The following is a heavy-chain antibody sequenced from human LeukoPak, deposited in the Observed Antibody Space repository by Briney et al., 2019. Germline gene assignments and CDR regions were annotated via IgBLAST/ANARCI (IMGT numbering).Heavy chain of an antibody. J-gene: IGHJ4*02. CDR3: AKTRVVPAAHFDY. Sequence: GGSLRLSCAASGFTFSDYYMSWIRQAPGKGLEWVSYISSSSSYTNYADSVKGRFTISRDNAKNSPYLQMNSLRAEDTAVYYCAKTRVVPAAHFDYWGQGTLVTVSS. D-gene: IGHD2-2*01. CDR2: ISSSSSYT. CDR1: GFTFSDYY. V-gene: IGHV3-11*06.